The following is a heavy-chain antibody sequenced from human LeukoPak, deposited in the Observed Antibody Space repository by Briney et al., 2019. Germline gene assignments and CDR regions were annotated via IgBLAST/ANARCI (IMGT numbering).Heavy chain of an antibody. CDR1: GFTFSSYG. Sequence: GRSLRLSCAASGFTFSSYGMHWVRQAPGKGLEWVAVIWYDGSNKYYADSVKGRFTISRDNSKNTLYLQMNSLRAEDTAVYYCARDGEGYYYDTNHAFDIWGQGTIVTVSS. CDR3: ARDGEGYYYDTNHAFDI. D-gene: IGHD3-22*01. J-gene: IGHJ3*02. CDR2: IWYDGSNK. V-gene: IGHV3-33*01.